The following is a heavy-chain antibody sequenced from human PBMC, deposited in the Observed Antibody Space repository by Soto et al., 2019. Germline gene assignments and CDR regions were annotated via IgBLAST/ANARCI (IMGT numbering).Heavy chain of an antibody. CDR1: GYSFSSYW. CDR3: ARLDSNGWYYFDY. D-gene: IGHD6-19*01. J-gene: IGHJ4*02. CDR2: IYPGDSDT. V-gene: IGHV5-51*01. Sequence: GESLKISCKGSGYSFSSYWIGWVRQLPGKALDWMGIIYPGDSDTKYSPPFQGQVTISVDKSVNTAYLHWSSLKASDTAIYYCARLDSNGWYYFDYWGQGTLVTVSS.